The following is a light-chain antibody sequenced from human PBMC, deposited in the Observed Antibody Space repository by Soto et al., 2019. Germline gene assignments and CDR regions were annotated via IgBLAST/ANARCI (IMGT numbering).Light chain of an antibody. CDR2: EDY. CDR1: SSNIGDNY. V-gene: IGLV1-51*02. J-gene: IGLJ3*02. Sequence: QSVLTQPPSVSAAPGQKVTISCSGSSSNIGDNYVSWYQQLPGTAPKLLISEDYNRPSGIPDRFPGSKSGTSAALGITGLQTGDEGDYFCGTWDNSLTAWVFGGGTKVTVL. CDR3: GTWDNSLTAWV.